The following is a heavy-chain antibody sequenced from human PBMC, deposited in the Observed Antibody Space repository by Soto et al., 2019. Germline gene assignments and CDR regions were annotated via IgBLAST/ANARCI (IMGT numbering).Heavy chain of an antibody. D-gene: IGHD3-22*01. V-gene: IGHV3-21*01. CDR2: ISSSSSYI. CDR3: ARSQYYYDSSGYSGGAFDI. Sequence: GGSLRLSCAASGFTFSSYSMNWVRQAPGKGLEWVSSISSSSSYIYYADSVKGRFTISRDNAKNSLYLQMNSLRAEDTAVYYCARSQYYYDSSGYSGGAFDIWGQGTMVTVS. J-gene: IGHJ3*02. CDR1: GFTFSSYS.